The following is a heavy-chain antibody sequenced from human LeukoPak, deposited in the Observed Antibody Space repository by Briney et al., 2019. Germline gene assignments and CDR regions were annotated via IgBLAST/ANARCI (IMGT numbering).Heavy chain of an antibody. CDR2: INPNSGDT. Sequence: ASVKVSCKASGYTFTGYYMHWVRQAPGQGLEWMGWINPNSGDTNYAQKFQGRVTMTRDTSISTAYMELSRLRSDDTAVYYCARDSYCSSTSCYGDFDYWGQGTLVTVSS. J-gene: IGHJ4*02. D-gene: IGHD2-2*01. CDR1: GYTFTGYY. CDR3: ARDSYCSSTSCYGDFDY. V-gene: IGHV1-2*02.